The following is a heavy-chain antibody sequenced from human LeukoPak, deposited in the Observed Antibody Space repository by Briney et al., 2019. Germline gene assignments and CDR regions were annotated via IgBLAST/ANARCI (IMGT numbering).Heavy chain of an antibody. CDR2: ISAYNGNT. J-gene: IGHJ5*02. D-gene: IGHD6-19*01. CDR3: ARVHPKWLVRGGPFDP. Sequence: GASVKVSRKASGYTFTSYGISWVRQAPGQGLEWMGWISAYNGNTNYAQKLQGRVTMTTDTSTSTAYMELRSLRSDDTAVYYCARVHPKWLVRGGPFDPWGQGTLVTVSS. V-gene: IGHV1-18*01. CDR1: GYTFTSYG.